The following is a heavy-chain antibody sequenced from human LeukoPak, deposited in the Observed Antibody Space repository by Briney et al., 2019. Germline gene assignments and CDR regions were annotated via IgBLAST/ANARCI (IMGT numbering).Heavy chain of an antibody. D-gene: IGHD6-6*01. V-gene: IGHV1-18*01. Sequence: ASVKVSCKASGYTFTSYGISWVRQAPGRGLEWMGWISAYNGNTNYAQKLQGRVTMTTDTSTSTAYMELRSLRSDDTAVYYCAREEGSIAARKRFDPWGQGTLVTVSS. J-gene: IGHJ5*02. CDR2: ISAYNGNT. CDR1: GYTFTSYG. CDR3: AREEGSIAARKRFDP.